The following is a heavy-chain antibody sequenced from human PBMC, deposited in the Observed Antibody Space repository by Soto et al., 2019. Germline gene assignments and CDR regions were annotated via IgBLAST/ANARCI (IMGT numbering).Heavy chain of an antibody. CDR3: ARRYSSGFDY. V-gene: IGHV4-59*08. CDR2: IFYSGST. Sequence: QVQLQESGPGLVKPSETLSLTCTVSGGSISSYYWSWIRQPPGKGLEWIGYIFYSGSTNYNPPLKSRVTISVDTSKNQFSLKLSSVTAADTAVYYCARRYSSGFDYWGQGTLVTVSS. CDR1: GGSISSYY. D-gene: IGHD6-19*01. J-gene: IGHJ4*02.